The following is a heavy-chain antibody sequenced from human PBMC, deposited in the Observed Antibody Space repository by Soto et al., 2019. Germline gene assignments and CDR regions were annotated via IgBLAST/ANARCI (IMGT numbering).Heavy chain of an antibody. D-gene: IGHD4-4*01. J-gene: IGHJ6*02. CDR2: IYYSGST. Sequence: SETLSLTCTVSGGSIRSSNYYWAWVRQPPGKGLEWIGYIYYSGSTYYNPSLKSRVTISVDTSKNQFSLKLSSVTAADTAVYYCARDYSNYAAYYYYGMDVWGQGTTVTVSS. CDR1: GGSIRSSNYY. CDR3: ARDYSNYAAYYYYGMDV. V-gene: IGHV4-30-4*08.